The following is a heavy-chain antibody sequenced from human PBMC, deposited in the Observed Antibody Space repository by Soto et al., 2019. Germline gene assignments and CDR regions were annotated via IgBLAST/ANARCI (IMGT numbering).Heavy chain of an antibody. CDR3: ARRRITILGVVIYYGMDV. D-gene: IGHD3-3*01. CDR1: GYTFTSYG. CDR2: ISAYNGNT. V-gene: IGHV1-18*04. Sequence: ASVKVSCKASGYTFTSYGISWVRQAPGQGLEWMGWISAYNGNTNYAQKLQGRVTMTTDTSTSTAYMELRSLRSDDTAVYYCARRRITILGVVIYYGMDVWGQGTTATVSS. J-gene: IGHJ6*02.